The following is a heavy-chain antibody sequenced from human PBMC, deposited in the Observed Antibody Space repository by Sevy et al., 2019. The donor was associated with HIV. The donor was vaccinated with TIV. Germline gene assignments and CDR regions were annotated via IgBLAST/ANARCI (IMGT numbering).Heavy chain of an antibody. D-gene: IGHD2-21*01. CDR2: IGTSAGVT. J-gene: IGHJ4*02. V-gene: IGHV3-48*02. Sequence: GGSLRLSCAASGFTFNTYSLNWVRQTPGKGLEWLSFIGTSAGVTYYEDSVKGRVTISRDNAKNSLYLQMNSLRDEDTAVYYWARCPGHYSIDYWGQGTLVTVSS. CDR3: ARCPGHYSIDY. CDR1: GFTFNTYS.